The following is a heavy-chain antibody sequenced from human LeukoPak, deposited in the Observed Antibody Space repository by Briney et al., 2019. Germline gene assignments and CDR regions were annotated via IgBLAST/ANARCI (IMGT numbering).Heavy chain of an antibody. CDR2: ISSSGSTI. D-gene: IGHD6-13*01. V-gene: IGHV3-48*03. J-gene: IGHJ6*02. Sequence: GGSLRLSCAASGFTFSNYEMNWVRQAPGKGLEWVSYISSSGSTIYYADSVKGRFTISRDNAMNSLYLQMNSLRAEDTAVYYCARGYSSPYYSYAMDVWGQGTTVTVSS. CDR1: GFTFSNYE. CDR3: ARGYSSPYYSYAMDV.